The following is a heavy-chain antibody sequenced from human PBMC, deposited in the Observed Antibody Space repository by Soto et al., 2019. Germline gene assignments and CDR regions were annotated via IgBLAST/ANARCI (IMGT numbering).Heavy chain of an antibody. J-gene: IGHJ2*01. D-gene: IGHD1-26*01. CDR2: IYSDGST. CDR1: GFIVSSHY. CDR3: ARARSDWYFDL. V-gene: IGHV3-66*01. Sequence: EVQLVESGGGLVQPGESLRLSCAASGFIVSSHYMSWVRQAPGKGLEWVSVIYSDGSTYYADSVKGRFTISRDSSKNTLYVQMNSLRAEDTAAYYCARARSDWYFDLWGRGTLVTVSS.